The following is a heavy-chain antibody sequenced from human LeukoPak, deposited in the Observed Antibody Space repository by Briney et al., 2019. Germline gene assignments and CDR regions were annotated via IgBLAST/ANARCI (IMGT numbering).Heavy chain of an antibody. CDR2: IHYDRSSE. CDR3: VKDAFSSSYD. J-gene: IGHJ4*02. CDR1: RFSFSGYG. V-gene: IGHV3-30*02. D-gene: IGHD6-6*01. Sequence: PGGSLRLSCSASRFSFSGYGMHWVRQAPGKGLEWVAFIHYDRSSEYYAESVRGRFTISRDNSKNTLYLEMNSLRPDDSAVYYCVKDAFSSSYDWGQGTLVTVSS.